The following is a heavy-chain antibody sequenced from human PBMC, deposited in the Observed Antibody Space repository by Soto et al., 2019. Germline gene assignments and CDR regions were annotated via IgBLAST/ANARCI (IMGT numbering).Heavy chain of an antibody. J-gene: IGHJ4*02. Sequence: SGTLSLTCTVSGGSLSSDSYFWAWIRQPPGKGLEWIVTMSQSGRTYHNASLKSRLTMSIDASKRQFSLNLSSVTAADTAVYFCARHFVEPGGIAYADYWGPGNLVT. V-gene: IGHV4-39*01. D-gene: IGHD1-1*01. CDR3: ARHFVEPGGIAYADY. CDR1: GGSLSSDSYF. CDR2: MSQSGRT.